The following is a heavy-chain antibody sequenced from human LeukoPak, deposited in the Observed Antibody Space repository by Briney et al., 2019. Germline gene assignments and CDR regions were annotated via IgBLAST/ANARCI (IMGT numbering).Heavy chain of an antibody. J-gene: IGHJ4*02. Sequence: PSETLSLTCTVSGGSISSYYWSWIRQPPGKGLEWIGYIYHSGSTYYNPSLKSRVTISVDRSKNQFSLKLSSVTAADTAVYYCARVGGGYCTNGVCYTGYYFDYWGQGTLVTVSS. CDR2: IYHSGST. CDR3: ARVGGGYCTNGVCYTGYYFDY. V-gene: IGHV4-59*12. CDR1: GGSISSYY. D-gene: IGHD2-8*01.